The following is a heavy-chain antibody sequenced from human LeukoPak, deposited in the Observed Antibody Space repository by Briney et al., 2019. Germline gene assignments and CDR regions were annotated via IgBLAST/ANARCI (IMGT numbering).Heavy chain of an antibody. Sequence: SVKVSCKASGGTFRSYAISWVRQAPGQGLEWMGRIIPIFGIANYAQKFQGRVTITADKSTSTAYMELSSLRSEDTAVYYCSSPLNCSSTSCYRDAFDIWGQGTMVTVSS. CDR3: SSPLNCSSTSCYRDAFDI. CDR1: GGTFRSYA. CDR2: IIPIFGIA. V-gene: IGHV1-69*04. J-gene: IGHJ3*02. D-gene: IGHD2-2*01.